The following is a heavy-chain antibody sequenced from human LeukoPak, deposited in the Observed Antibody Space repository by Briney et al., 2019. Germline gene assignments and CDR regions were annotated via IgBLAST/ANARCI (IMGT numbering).Heavy chain of an antibody. CDR3: ARVVVVPAAMSQSYYYGMDV. CDR2: ISSSGSTI. D-gene: IGHD2-2*01. V-gene: IGHV3-11*01. Sequence: PGGSLRLSCAASGFTFSDYYTSWIRQAPGKGLEWVSYISSSGSTIYYADSVKGRFTISRDNAKNSLYLQMNSLRAEDTAVYYCARVVVVPAAMSQSYYYGMDVWGQGTTVTVSS. J-gene: IGHJ6*02. CDR1: GFTFSDYY.